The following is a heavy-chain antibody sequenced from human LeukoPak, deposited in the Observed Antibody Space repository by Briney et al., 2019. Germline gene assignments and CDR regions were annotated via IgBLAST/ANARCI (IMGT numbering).Heavy chain of an antibody. V-gene: IGHV1-2*02. CDR2: INPNSGGT. Sequence: GASVKVSCKASGYTFTGYYMHWVRQAPGQGLEWMEWINPNSGGTNYAQKFQGRVTMTRDTSISTAYMELSRLRSDDTAVYYCAGSSGWYYWFDPWGQGTLVTVSS. CDR3: AGSSGWYYWFDP. CDR1: GYTFTGYY. J-gene: IGHJ5*02. D-gene: IGHD6-19*01.